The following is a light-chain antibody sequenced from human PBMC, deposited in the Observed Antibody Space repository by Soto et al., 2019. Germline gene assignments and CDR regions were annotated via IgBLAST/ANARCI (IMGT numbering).Light chain of an antibody. CDR2: AAS. CDR1: QGISSW. Sequence: DIQITQSPSTLSASVGDRVTITCRASQGISSWVAWYQQKPGKAPNLLIYAASSLQSGVPSRFSASGSGTDFTLTISSLQPEDFATYYCQQAISFPRTFGQGTKVDIK. CDR3: QQAISFPRT. V-gene: IGKV1-12*01. J-gene: IGKJ1*01.